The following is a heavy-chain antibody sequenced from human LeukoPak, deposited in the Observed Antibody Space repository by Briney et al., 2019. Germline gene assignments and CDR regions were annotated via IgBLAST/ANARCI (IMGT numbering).Heavy chain of an antibody. J-gene: IGHJ4*02. Sequence: GGSLRLSCAASGFTFSSYSMSWVRQAPGKGLEWVSSISSSSSYIYYADSVKGRFTISRDNAKNSLYLQMNSLRAEDTAVYYCAILQAGTVDYWGQGTLVTVSS. CDR2: ISSSSSYI. CDR1: GFTFSSYS. V-gene: IGHV3-21*01. D-gene: IGHD1-14*01. CDR3: AILQAGTVDY.